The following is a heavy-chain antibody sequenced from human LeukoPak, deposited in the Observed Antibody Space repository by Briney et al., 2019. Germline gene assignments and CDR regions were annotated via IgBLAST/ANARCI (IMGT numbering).Heavy chain of an antibody. V-gene: IGHV1-8*01. CDR3: ARVLVRGVISFYNWFDP. Sequence: GASVKVSCKASGYTFTSYDINWVRQATGQGLEWMGWMNPNSGNTGYAQKFQGRVTMTRNTSISTAYMELSSLRSEDTAVYYCARVLVRGVISFYNWFDPWGQGTLVTVSS. CDR2: MNPNSGNT. J-gene: IGHJ5*02. D-gene: IGHD3-10*01. CDR1: GYTFTSYD.